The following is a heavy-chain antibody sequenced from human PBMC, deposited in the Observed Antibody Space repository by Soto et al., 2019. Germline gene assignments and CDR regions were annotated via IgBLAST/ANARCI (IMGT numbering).Heavy chain of an antibody. Sequence: EVQLLESGGGLVQPGGSVRLSCAASGFTFSNYGMSWVRQAPGKGLEWVSAIIGSGDSTFYADSVQGRFTVSRDNPSNNLYLQMNRLRAEDSAEYYCAKEGAVVGMGYFDHWGQGTMVTVSS. J-gene: IGHJ4*02. CDR2: IIGSGDST. CDR3: AKEGAVVGMGYFDH. CDR1: GFTFSNYG. D-gene: IGHD6-19*01. V-gene: IGHV3-23*01.